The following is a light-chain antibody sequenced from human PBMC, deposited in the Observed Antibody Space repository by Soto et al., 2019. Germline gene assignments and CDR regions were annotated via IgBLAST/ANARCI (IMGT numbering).Light chain of an antibody. Sequence: DIQMTQSPSSLSASVGDRVTITCRASQGISNYLAWYQQKPGKVPKLLIYAASTLQSGVRSRFSGSGAGTYVTLTISSLQPEDVAAYYYQKYNSASWTFGQGTKVEIK. CDR2: AAS. CDR3: QKYNSASWT. V-gene: IGKV1-27*01. CDR1: QGISNY. J-gene: IGKJ1*01.